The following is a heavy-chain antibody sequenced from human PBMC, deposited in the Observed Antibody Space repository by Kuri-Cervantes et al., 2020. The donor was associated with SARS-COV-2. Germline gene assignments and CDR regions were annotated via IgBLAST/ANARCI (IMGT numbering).Heavy chain of an antibody. J-gene: IGHJ6*02. V-gene: IGHV3-21*01. CDR1: GFTFSSYS. CDR3: ARRGRWLRLGYYYGMDV. D-gene: IGHD5-24*01. Sequence: GGSLRLSCAASGFTFSSYSMNWVRQAPGKGLEWVSSISSSSSYIYYADSVKGRFTISRDNAKNSLYLQMNSLRAEDTAVYYCARRGRWLRLGYYYGMDVWGQGTTVTVSS. CDR2: ISSSSSYI.